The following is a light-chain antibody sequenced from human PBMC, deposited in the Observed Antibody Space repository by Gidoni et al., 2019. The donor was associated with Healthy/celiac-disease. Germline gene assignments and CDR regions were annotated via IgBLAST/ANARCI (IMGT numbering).Light chain of an antibody. J-gene: IGKJ4*01. CDR3: QQQ. V-gene: IGKV3-11*01. Sequence: SLLIYDASNRATGIPARFSGSGSGTDFTLTISSLEPEDFAVYYCQQQVGGWTKVEIK. CDR2: DAS.